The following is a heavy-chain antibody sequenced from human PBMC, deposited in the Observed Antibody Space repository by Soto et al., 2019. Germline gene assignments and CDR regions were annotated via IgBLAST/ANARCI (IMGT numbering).Heavy chain of an antibody. D-gene: IGHD2-2*01. CDR3: ARSRYPAALSGVDS. CDR1: GGSISRDGHY. CDR2: IFCTGTT. J-gene: IGHJ4*02. V-gene: IGHV4-31*03. Sequence: PSETLSLTCTLSGGSISRDGHYWSWIRQHPGKGLEWIGYIFCTGTTYYNPSLESRVTISVDTSEKQLSLKLCSVTAADTAVYYCARSRYPAALSGVDSWGQGGLVTVSP.